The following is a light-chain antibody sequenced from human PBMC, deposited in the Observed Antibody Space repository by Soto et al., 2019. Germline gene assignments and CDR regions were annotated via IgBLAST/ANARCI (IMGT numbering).Light chain of an antibody. J-gene: IGLJ2*01. V-gene: IGLV1-36*01. CDR1: QSNVGNNA. CDR2: YDD. CDR3: SVWDDRLNGPV. Sequence: QPVLTQPPSVSGAPRQRVTISCSGSQSNVGNNAVNWYQQLPGKAPKLLIYYDDLLSSGVSDRFSGSKSGPSASLAISGLQSEDEADYYCSVWDDRLNGPVFGGGTKLTVL.